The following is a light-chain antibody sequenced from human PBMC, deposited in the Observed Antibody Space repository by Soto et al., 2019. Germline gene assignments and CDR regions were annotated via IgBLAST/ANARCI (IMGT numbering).Light chain of an antibody. V-gene: IGLV2-14*03. Sequence: QSALTQPASVSGSPGQSITISCTGTSSDVGGYNSVSWYQQHPDKAPQLMIFDVSNRPSGISDRFSGSKSGNTASLTISGLQAEDEADYYCSSYTNANSLVFGGGTNLTVL. CDR2: DVS. CDR1: SSDVGGYNS. CDR3: SSYTNANSLV. J-gene: IGLJ2*01.